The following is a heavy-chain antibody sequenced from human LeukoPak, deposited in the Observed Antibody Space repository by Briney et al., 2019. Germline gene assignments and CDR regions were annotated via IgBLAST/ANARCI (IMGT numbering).Heavy chain of an antibody. Sequence: GGSLRLSCAASGFNFSSYAMIWVRQAPGKGRDGVASFSGSGWSTYYADSVRGRFTMSRDNSKNPLYLQMTSLRAEDTGVYYCAKVPSAGWSSAQIRSFDYWGQGTLVTVSS. J-gene: IGHJ4*02. CDR1: GFNFSSYA. D-gene: IGHD6-19*01. V-gene: IGHV3-23*01. CDR2: FSGSGWST. CDR3: AKVPSAGWSSAQIRSFDY.